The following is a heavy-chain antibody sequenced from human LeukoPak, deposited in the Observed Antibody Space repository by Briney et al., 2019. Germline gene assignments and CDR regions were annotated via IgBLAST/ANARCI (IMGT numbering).Heavy chain of an antibody. J-gene: IGHJ4*02. D-gene: IGHD3-16*02. Sequence: GSLRLSCAASGFTFGSYWMTWVRQAPGKGLEWVANIKPDGSEKYYLDSVKGRFTISRDNAKNSLYLQMNSLRAEDTAVYFCARIWGSYRYFDYWGQGTLVTVSS. V-gene: IGHV3-7*01. CDR2: IKPDGSEK. CDR1: GFTFGSYW. CDR3: ARIWGSYRYFDY.